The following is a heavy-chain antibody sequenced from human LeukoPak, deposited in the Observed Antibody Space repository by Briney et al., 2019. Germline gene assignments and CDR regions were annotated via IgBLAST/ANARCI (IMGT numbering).Heavy chain of an antibody. V-gene: IGHV3-23*01. CDR2: ISGSGGST. Sequence: GGSLRLSCAASGFTFSSYAMSWVRQAPGKGLEWVSAISGSGGSTYYADSVKGRFTISRDNSKNTLYLQMNSLRAEDTAVYYCAKDMYYDILTGYYMGHNWFDPWGQGTLVTVSS. D-gene: IGHD3-9*01. CDR3: AKDMYYDILTGYYMGHNWFDP. J-gene: IGHJ5*02. CDR1: GFTFSSYA.